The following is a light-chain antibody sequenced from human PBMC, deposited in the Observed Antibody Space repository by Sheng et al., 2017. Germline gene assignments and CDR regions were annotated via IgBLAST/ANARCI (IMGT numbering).Light chain of an antibody. Sequence: DIVLTQSPATLSLSPGERGTLSCRASQSVDSYLAWYQQKPGQAPRLLIYGASTRATGIPARFSGSGSGTEFTLTISSLQSEDFAVYYCQQYNNWPPITFGQGTRLEIK. CDR2: GAS. CDR3: QQYNNWPPIT. J-gene: IGKJ5*01. CDR1: QSVDSY. V-gene: IGKV3-15*01.